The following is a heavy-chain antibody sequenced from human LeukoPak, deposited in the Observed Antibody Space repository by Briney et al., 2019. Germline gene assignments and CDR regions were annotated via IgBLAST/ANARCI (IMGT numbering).Heavy chain of an antibody. CDR1: GFTFSSYA. J-gene: IGHJ5*02. CDR3: AKDVDYYGSGSYYNGPENWFDP. Sequence: GGSLRLSCAASGFTFSSYAMSWVRQAPGKGLEWVSAISGSGGSTYYADSVKGRFTISRDNSKNTLYLQMNSLRAEDTAVYYCAKDVDYYGSGSYYNGPENWFDPWGQGTLVTVSS. V-gene: IGHV3-23*01. CDR2: ISGSGGST. D-gene: IGHD3-10*01.